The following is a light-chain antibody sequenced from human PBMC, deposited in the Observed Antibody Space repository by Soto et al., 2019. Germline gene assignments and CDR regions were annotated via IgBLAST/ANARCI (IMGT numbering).Light chain of an antibody. Sequence: EIVLTQSPATLSLSPGERATLSCRASQSVSSYLAWYQQKPGQAPRLLIYDASNRATGIPARFSGSGSGTDFTLTISSLEPEDFAGYSCQQRSNWPSTFGGGTKVQIK. CDR3: QQRSNWPST. J-gene: IGKJ4*01. CDR1: QSVSSY. V-gene: IGKV3-11*01. CDR2: DAS.